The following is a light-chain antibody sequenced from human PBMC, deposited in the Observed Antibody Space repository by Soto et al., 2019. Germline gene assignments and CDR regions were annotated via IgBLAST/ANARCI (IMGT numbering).Light chain of an antibody. Sequence: QSVLTQPPSASGTPGQRVTISCSGRSSNIGSNSVNWYQQVPGTAPKLLIYSTNQRPSGVPDRFSGSKSDTSASLAISGLQSEDEADYYCAAWDDSLNGEVVFGGGTKVTVL. J-gene: IGLJ2*01. CDR3: AAWDDSLNGEVV. V-gene: IGLV1-44*01. CDR1: SSNIGSNS. CDR2: STN.